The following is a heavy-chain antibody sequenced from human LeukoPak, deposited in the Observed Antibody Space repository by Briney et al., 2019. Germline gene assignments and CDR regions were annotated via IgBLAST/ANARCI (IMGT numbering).Heavy chain of an antibody. J-gene: IGHJ4*02. CDR3: GRDEHKVRGANPFDY. D-gene: IGHD3-10*01. Sequence: GGSLRLSCAASGFTFSSYSMNGVRQAPGKGLEWISYVSYSSSTIYYADSVKGRFTISRDNAKNSLYLQMNSLRDEDTAVYYSGRDEHKVRGANPFDYWGQGTLVTVSS. V-gene: IGHV3-48*02. CDR1: GFTFSSYS. CDR2: VSYSSSTI.